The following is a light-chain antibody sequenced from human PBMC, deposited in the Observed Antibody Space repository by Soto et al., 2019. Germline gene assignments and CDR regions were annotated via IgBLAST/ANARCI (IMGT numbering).Light chain of an antibody. CDR3: QQYYTTPLT. CDR2: WAS. J-gene: IGKJ4*01. V-gene: IGKV4-1*01. CDR1: QSVLYSSNNKNY. Sequence: DIVMTQSPDSLAVSLGERATINCKSSQSVLYSSNNKNYLAWYQQRPGQPPKLLIYWASTRESGVPDRFSGSGSGTDFTLTNSSLQAEDVDVYYCQQYYTTPLTFGGGTKVEIK.